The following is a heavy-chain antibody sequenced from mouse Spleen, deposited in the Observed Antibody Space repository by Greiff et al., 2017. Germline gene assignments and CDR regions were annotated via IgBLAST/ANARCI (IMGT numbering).Heavy chain of an antibody. CDR1: GFTFSSYA. D-gene: IGHD2-12*01. CDR3: AREGSYYSYYSYDDP. CDR2: ISSGGGNT. J-gene: IGHJ4*01. Sequence: DVKLVESGGGLVKPGGSLKLSCAASGFTFSSYAMSWVRQTPEKRLEWVAYISSGGGNTYYPDSVKGRFTISRDNAKNTLYLQMSSLRSEDTALYYCAREGSYYSYYSYDDPWGQGTSVTVSS. V-gene: IGHV5-9*01.